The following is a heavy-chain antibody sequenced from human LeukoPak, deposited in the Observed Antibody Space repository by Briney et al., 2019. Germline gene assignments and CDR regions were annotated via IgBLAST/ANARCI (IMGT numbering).Heavy chain of an antibody. CDR3: ARGAVAGMSPFDY. V-gene: IGHV1-18*01. J-gene: IGHJ4*02. CDR1: GYSFTSYG. CDR2: ISAYNGNT. D-gene: IGHD6-19*01. Sequence: GESLKISCKGSGYSFTSYGISWVRQAPGQGLEWMGWISAYNGNTNYAQKLQGRVTMTTDTSTSTAYMELRSLRSDDTAVYYCARGAVAGMSPFDYWGQGTLVTVSS.